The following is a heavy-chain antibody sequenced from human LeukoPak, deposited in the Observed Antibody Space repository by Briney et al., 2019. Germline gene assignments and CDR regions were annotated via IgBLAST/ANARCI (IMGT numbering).Heavy chain of an antibody. J-gene: IGHJ4*02. CDR2: ISGSGANT. Sequence: PGGSLRLSCAASEFTFDSYARNWVRQAPGKGLEWVSAISGSGANTYYANSVKGRFTISRDNSKSTLFLQMDSLRAEDTAIYYCAKTSVSSGWPELFDFWGQGTLVTVSS. D-gene: IGHD6-19*01. V-gene: IGHV3-23*01. CDR1: EFTFDSYA. CDR3: AKTSVSSGWPELFDF.